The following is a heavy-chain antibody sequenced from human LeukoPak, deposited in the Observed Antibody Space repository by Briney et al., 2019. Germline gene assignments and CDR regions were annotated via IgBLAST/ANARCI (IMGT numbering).Heavy chain of an antibody. J-gene: IGHJ4*02. CDR2: ISAYNGNT. D-gene: IGHD4-17*01. CDR3: ARDPDGDYDFDF. Sequence: ASVKVSCKTSGYTFASYGISWVRQAPGQGLEWMGWISAYNGNTNYAQKIQGRVTMTTDTSTNTAYMELRSLRSDDTAVYYCARDPDGDYDFDFWGQGTLVIVSS. V-gene: IGHV1-18*01. CDR1: GYTFASYG.